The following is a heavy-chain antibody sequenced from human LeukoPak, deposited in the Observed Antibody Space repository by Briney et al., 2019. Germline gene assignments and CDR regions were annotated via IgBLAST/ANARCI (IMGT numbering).Heavy chain of an antibody. Sequence: GSLRLSCAASGFTFSSYWMHWVRQAPGKGLVWVSRINSDGGSTSYADSVKGRFTISRDNAKNTLYLQMNSLRAEDTAVYYCARAYGGYSGYFDYWGQGTLVTVSS. D-gene: IGHD4-17*01. CDR1: GFTFSSYW. V-gene: IGHV3-74*01. J-gene: IGHJ4*02. CDR3: ARAYGGYSGYFDY. CDR2: INSDGGST.